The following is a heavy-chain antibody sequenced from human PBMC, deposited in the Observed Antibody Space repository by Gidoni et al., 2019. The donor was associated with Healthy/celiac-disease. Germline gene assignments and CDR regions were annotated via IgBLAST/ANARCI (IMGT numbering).Heavy chain of an antibody. J-gene: IGHJ5*02. CDR3: ARGGGYCSSTSCYDWFDP. D-gene: IGHD2-2*01. V-gene: IGHV1-2*02. CDR1: GYTFTGYY. CDR2: INPNSGGT. Sequence: QVQLVQSGAEVKKPGASVKVSCKASGYTFTGYYMHWVRQAPGQGLEWMGWINPNSGGTNYAQKFQGRVTMTRDTSISTAYMELSRLRSDDTAVYYCARGGGYCSSTSCYDWFDPWGQGTLVTVSS.